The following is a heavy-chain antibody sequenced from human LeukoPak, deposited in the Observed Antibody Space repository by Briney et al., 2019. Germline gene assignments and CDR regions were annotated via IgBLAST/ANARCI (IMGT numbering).Heavy chain of an antibody. J-gene: IGHJ4*02. CDR1: GFTFSSYG. CDR3: AKGPDTAYYYDSSGYYDNFDY. CDR2: IRYDGSNK. V-gene: IGHV3-30*02. Sequence: PGGSLRLSCAASGFTFSSYGMHWVRQAPGKGLEWVAFIRYDGSNKYYADSVKGRFTISRDNSKNTLYLQMNSLRAEDTAVYYCAKGPDTAYYYDSSGYYDNFDYWGQGTLVTVSS. D-gene: IGHD3-22*01.